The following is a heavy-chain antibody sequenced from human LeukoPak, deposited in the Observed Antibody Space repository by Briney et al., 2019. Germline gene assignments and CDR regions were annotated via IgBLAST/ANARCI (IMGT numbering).Heavy chain of an antibody. CDR3: ARVRSAYCGGDCHHIDY. CDR2: IYYSGST. J-gene: IGHJ4*02. CDR1: GGSISSGDYY. V-gene: IGHV4-30-4*01. D-gene: IGHD2-21*02. Sequence: SATLSLTCTVSGGSISSGDYYWGWIRQPPGKGLEWIVYIYYSGSTYYNPSLKSRVTISVDTSKNQFSLKLSSVTAADTGVYYCARVRSAYCGGDCHHIDYWGQGTLVTASS.